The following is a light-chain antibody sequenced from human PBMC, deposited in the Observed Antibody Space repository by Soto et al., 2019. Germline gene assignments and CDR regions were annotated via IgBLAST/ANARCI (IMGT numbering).Light chain of an antibody. Sequence: DIQMTQSPSTLSSSVGDRVTITCRASQSISSWLAWYQQKPGKAPKLLIYKAFSLESGVPSRFSGSGSGTEFTLTNSSLQPDDFETYCCLQYTSYRTFGQGTKVFIK. CDR2: KAF. CDR1: QSISSW. J-gene: IGKJ1*01. CDR3: LQYTSYRT. V-gene: IGKV1-5*03.